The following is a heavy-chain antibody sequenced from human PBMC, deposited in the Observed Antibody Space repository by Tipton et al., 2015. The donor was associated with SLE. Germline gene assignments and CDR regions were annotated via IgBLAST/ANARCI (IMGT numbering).Heavy chain of an antibody. CDR3: ARQRLRLLSPLDA. CDR1: GASVSSFC. Sequence: TLSLTCTVSGASVSSFCWNWIRQSPGKGLEWIACVCNSESTNYDPSLKSRGTISVDTSKNHFSLELTSVTAADTAVYYCARQRLRLLSPLDAWGQGTTVTVS. D-gene: IGHD3-10*01. CDR2: VCNSEST. J-gene: IGHJ6*02. V-gene: IGHV4-59*08.